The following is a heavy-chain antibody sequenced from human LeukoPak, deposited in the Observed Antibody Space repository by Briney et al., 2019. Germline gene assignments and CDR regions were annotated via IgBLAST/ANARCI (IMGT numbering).Heavy chain of an antibody. J-gene: IGHJ4*02. CDR2: IKQDGSEK. CDR1: GFTFSSYW. D-gene: IGHD5-18*01. CDR3: AREGYSYGYSSFDY. Sequence: GGSLRLSCAASGFTFSSYWVSWVRQAPGKGLEWVANIKQDGSEKYYVDSVKGRFTISRDNAKNSLYLQMNSLRAEDTAVYYCAREGYSYGYSSFDYWGQGTLVTVSS. V-gene: IGHV3-7*01.